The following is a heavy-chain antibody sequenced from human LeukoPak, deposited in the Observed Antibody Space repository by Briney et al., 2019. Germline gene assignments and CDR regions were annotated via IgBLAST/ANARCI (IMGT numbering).Heavy chain of an antibody. CDR1: GGSISSSGYS. CDR3: ARSSAAAGADP. V-gene: IGHV4-30-2*01. CDR2: IYHSGST. D-gene: IGHD6-13*01. J-gene: IGHJ5*02. Sequence: SETLSLTCDVSGGSISSSGYSWSWIRQPPGKGLEWIGYIYHSGSTYYNPSLKSRVTMSVDRSKNHFSLKLTSVTAADTAVYYCARSSAAAGADPWGQGTLVTVSS.